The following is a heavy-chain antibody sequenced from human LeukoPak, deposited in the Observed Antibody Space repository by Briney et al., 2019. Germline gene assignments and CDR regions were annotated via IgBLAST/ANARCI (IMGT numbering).Heavy chain of an antibody. CDR1: GYSFTTYW. CDR3: ARHFPSSGSRYHFDF. V-gene: IGHV5-51*01. CDR2: IYPGDSTT. J-gene: IGHJ4*02. Sequence: PGESLKISCKGSGYSFTTYWIGWVRQMPGKGLEWMGIIYPGDSTTRYSPSFQGQVTISADKSISTAYLQWTSLKASDTAMYYCARHFPSSGSRYHFDFWGQGTLVTVSS. D-gene: IGHD1-26*01.